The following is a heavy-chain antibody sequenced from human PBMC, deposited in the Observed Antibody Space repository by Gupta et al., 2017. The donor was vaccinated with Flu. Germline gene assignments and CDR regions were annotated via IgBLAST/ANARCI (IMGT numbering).Heavy chain of an antibody. CDR3: AKGAHTYYYDNSDYL. D-gene: IGHD3-22*01. CDR2: ISGSGDNT. V-gene: IGHV3-23*01. CDR1: GLTFSDYA. J-gene: IGHJ5*02. Sequence: GLTFSDYAMYWVRRAPGKGLEWVSAISGSGDNTYYAESVQGRFTISRDNSENTLNLQMDSLRVEDTAVYYCAKGAHTYYYDNSDYLWGQGTLVTVSP.